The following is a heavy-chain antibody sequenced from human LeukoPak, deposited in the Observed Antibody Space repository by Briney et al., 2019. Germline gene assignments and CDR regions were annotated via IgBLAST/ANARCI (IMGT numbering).Heavy chain of an antibody. V-gene: IGHV3-23*01. CDR2: ISGSGVST. CDR1: GFTFSNYA. CDR3: AKEEWLLAVYFDY. Sequence: GGSLTLSCAASGFTFSNYAMSWVRQAPGKGLEWVSTISGSGVSTYCADSVKGQFTISRDNSKNTLYLQMNSLGAEDTAVYYCAKEEWLLAVYFDYWGQGTLVTVSS. J-gene: IGHJ4*02. D-gene: IGHD3-3*01.